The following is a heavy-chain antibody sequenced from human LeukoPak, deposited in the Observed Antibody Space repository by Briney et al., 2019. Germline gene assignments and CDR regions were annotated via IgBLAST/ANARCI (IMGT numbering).Heavy chain of an antibody. CDR2: IYSGGSA. CDR1: GFTVSSNY. J-gene: IGHJ4*02. CDR3: TRDFWDGYNADY. Sequence: GGSLRLSCAASGFTVSSNYMSWVRQAPGKGLEWVSVIYSGGSAYYADSVKGRFTISRDNSKNTLYLQMNSLRAEDTAVYYCTRDFWDGYNADYWGQGTLVTVSS. D-gene: IGHD5-24*01. V-gene: IGHV3-53*01.